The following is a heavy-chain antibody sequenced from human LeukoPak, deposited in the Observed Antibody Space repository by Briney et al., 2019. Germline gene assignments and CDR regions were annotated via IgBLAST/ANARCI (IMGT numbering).Heavy chain of an antibody. CDR2: ISGSGGST. J-gene: IGHJ4*02. CDR3: AKASTYYYDSSGYGDY. Sequence: GGSLRLSCAASGFTFSSYAMNWVRQAPGKGLEWVSAISGSGGSTYYADSVKGRFTISRDNSKNTLYLQMNSLRAEDTAVYYCAKASTYYYDSSGYGDYWGQGTLVTVSS. CDR1: GFTFSSYA. V-gene: IGHV3-23*01. D-gene: IGHD3-22*01.